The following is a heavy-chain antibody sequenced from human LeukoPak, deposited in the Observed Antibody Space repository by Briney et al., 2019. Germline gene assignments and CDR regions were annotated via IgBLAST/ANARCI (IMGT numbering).Heavy chain of an antibody. D-gene: IGHD3-3*01. CDR2: INHWGTT. V-gene: IGHV4-34*01. CDR3: ARLSVSMFGVVRNWFDP. J-gene: IGHJ5*02. CDR1: GGSLSGYY. Sequence: SETLSLTCAVYGGSLSGYYWSWIRQPPGKGLEWIGEINHWGTTKYSPFLMSRVAMSLDTSNNQFSLRMNSVTAADTAVYYCARLSVSMFGVVRNWFDPWGQGTLVTVSS.